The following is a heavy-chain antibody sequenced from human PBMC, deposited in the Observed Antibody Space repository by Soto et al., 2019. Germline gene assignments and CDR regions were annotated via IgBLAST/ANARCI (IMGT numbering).Heavy chain of an antibody. Sequence: VASVKVSCKASGYTFTGYYMRWVRQAPGQGLEWMGWINPNSGGTNYAQKFQGRVTMTRDTSISTAYMELSRLRSDDTAVYYCASIPRIAARPNYYYYGMDVWGQGTTVTVSS. CDR3: ASIPRIAARPNYYYYGMDV. V-gene: IGHV1-2*02. D-gene: IGHD6-6*01. CDR2: INPNSGGT. J-gene: IGHJ6*02. CDR1: GYTFTGYY.